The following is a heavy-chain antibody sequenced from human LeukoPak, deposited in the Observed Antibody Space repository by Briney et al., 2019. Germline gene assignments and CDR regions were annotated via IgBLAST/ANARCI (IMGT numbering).Heavy chain of an antibody. J-gene: IGHJ5*02. D-gene: IGHD3-10*01. CDR2: FDPEDGET. V-gene: IGHV1-24*01. Sequence: ASVKVSCKVSGYTLTELSMHWVRQAPGKGLEWMGGFDPEDGETIYAQKFQGRVTMTEDTSTDTAYMGLSSLRSEDTAVYYCATDFSMVRGVNWFDPWGQGTLVTVSS. CDR1: GYTLTELS. CDR3: ATDFSMVRGVNWFDP.